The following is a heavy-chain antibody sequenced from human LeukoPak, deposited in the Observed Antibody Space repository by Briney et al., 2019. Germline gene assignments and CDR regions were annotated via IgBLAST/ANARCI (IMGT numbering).Heavy chain of an antibody. CDR1: GFTVTSTH. CDR2: IYDDGGT. D-gene: IGHD3-10*01. J-gene: IGHJ5*02. V-gene: IGHV3-53*05. Sequence: GGSLRLSCTVSGFTVTSTHMDWVRQAPGKGPEWVALIYDDGGTVYADSVKGRFTISRDNSKNMVYLQMNSLRPEDTAVYYCARDRAGRRSSWVEFDLWGQGTLVTVSS. CDR3: ARDRAGRRSSWVEFDL.